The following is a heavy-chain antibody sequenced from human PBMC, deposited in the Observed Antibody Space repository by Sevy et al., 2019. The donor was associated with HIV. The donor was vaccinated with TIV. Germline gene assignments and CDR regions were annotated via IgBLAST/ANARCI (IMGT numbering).Heavy chain of an antibody. CDR3: ARRKWELLNNWFDP. CDR1: GFTFSDYY. CDR2: ISSSGSTI. Sequence: GGCLRLSCAASGFTFSDYYMSCIRQAPGKGLEWVSYISSSGSTIYYADSVKGRFTISRDNAKNSLYLQMNSLRVEDTAVYYCARRKWELLNNWFDPWGQGTPVTVSS. J-gene: IGHJ5*02. V-gene: IGHV3-11*01. D-gene: IGHD1-26*01.